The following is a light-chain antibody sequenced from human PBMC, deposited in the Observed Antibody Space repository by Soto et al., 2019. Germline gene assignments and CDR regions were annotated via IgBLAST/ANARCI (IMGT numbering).Light chain of an antibody. CDR3: QQYNNWPPIT. CDR2: GAS. CDR1: QSVRSN. J-gene: IGKJ5*01. Sequence: EIVLTHSPGTLSLSPGERATLSSSASQSVRSNLAWYQQKPGQAPRLLIYGASTRATGIPARFSGSGSGTEFTLTISSLQSEDFAVYYCQQYNNWPPITFGQGTRLEIK. V-gene: IGKV3-15*01.